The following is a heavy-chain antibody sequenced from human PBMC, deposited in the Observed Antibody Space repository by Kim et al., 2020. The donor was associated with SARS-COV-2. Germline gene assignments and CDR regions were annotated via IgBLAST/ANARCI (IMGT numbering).Heavy chain of an antibody. Sequence: ASVKVSCKASGYTFTGYYMHWVRQAPGQGLEWMGWINPNSGGTNYAQKFQGWVTMTRDTSISTAYMELSRLRSDDTAVYYCAREAGLKYYYGSGSYYDAYYFDYWGQGTLVTVSS. CDR1: GYTFTGYY. V-gene: IGHV1-2*04. CDR2: INPNSGGT. J-gene: IGHJ4*02. CDR3: AREAGLKYYYGSGSYYDAYYFDY. D-gene: IGHD3-10*01.